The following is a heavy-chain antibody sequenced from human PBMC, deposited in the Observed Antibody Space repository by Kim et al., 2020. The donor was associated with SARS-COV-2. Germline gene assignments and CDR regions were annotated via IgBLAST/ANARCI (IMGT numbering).Heavy chain of an antibody. CDR2: IKQDGSEK. J-gene: IGHJ6*03. D-gene: IGHD6-19*01. CDR1: GFTFSSYW. CDR3: ARDQRETAYSSGWYNYYYYMDV. Sequence: GGSLRLSCAASGFTFSSYWMSWVRQAPGKGLEWVANIKQDGSEKYYVDSVKGRFTISRDNAKNSLYLQMNSLRAEDTAVYYCARDQRETAYSSGWYNYYYYMDVWGKGNTVTVSS. V-gene: IGHV3-7*01.